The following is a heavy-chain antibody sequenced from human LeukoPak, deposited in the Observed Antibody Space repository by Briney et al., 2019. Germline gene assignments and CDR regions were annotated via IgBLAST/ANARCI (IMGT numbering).Heavy chain of an antibody. D-gene: IGHD5-12*01. CDR1: GFTFSSYG. V-gene: IGHV3-30*02. CDR3: AKGVATPIDY. J-gene: IGHJ4*02. Sequence: PGGSLRLSCAASGFTFSSYGMHWVRQAPGKGLEWVAFIRSDGSNKYYADSVKGRFTISRDNSKNALYLQMNSLRAEDTAVYYCAKGVATPIDYWGQGTLVTVSS. CDR2: IRSDGSNK.